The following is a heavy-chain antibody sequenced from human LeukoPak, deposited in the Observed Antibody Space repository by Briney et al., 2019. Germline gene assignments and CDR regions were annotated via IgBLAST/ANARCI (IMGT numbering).Heavy chain of an antibody. Sequence: GGSLRLSCAASGFTVSSNYMSWVRQAPGKGLEYVSTISSDGGSTYYANSVKGRFTISRDNSKNTLYLQMDSLRAEDMAVYYCARGPWVNMVGFQHWGQGTLVTVSS. J-gene: IGHJ1*01. D-gene: IGHD3-10*01. CDR2: ISSDGGST. V-gene: IGHV3-64*01. CDR3: ARGPWVNMVGFQH. CDR1: GFTVSSNY.